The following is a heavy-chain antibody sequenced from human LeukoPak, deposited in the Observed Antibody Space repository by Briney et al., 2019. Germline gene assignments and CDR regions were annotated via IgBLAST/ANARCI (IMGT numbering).Heavy chain of an antibody. V-gene: IGHV3-7*03. Sequence: GGSLRLSCAASGFTFSSYWMSWVRQAPGKGLEWVANIKQDGSEKYYVDSVKGRFTISRDNAKNSLYLQMNSLRAEDTAVYYCARWDVDTAMVPYYFDYWGQGTLVTVSS. D-gene: IGHD5-18*01. J-gene: IGHJ4*02. CDR2: IKQDGSEK. CDR3: ARWDVDTAMVPYYFDY. CDR1: GFTFSSYW.